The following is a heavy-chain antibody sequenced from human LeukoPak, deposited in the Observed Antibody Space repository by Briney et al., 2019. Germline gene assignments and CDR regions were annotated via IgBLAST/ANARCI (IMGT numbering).Heavy chain of an antibody. CDR3: ATKGGSYCSGGSCYDY. J-gene: IGHJ4*02. V-gene: IGHV1-69*04. Sequence: ASVKVSCKASGGTFSSYAISWVRQAPGQGLEWMGRIIPILGIANYAQKFQGRVTITADKSTSTAYMELCSLRSEDTAVYYCATKGGSYCSGGSCYDYWGQGTLVTVSS. CDR1: GGTFSSYA. CDR2: IIPILGIA. D-gene: IGHD2-15*01.